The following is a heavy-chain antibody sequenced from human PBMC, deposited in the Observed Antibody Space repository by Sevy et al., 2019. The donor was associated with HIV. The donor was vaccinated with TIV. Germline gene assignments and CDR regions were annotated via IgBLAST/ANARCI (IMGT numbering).Heavy chain of an antibody. V-gene: IGHV3-21*01. CDR1: GFTFSSYN. J-gene: IGHJ6*02. CDR3: ARVVAYCSGGTCFPGYYYGMDD. CDR2: ISSSSNYI. D-gene: IGHD2-15*01. Sequence: GGSLRLSCAASGFTFSSYNMNWVRQAPGKGLEWVSSISSSSNYINYADSVKGRFTISREKAKNSLYLEMNTLRAEDTVVYYCARVVAYCSGGTCFPGYYYGMDDWGQGTTVTVSS.